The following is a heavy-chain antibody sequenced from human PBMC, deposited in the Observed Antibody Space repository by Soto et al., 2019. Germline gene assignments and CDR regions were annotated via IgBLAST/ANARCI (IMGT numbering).Heavy chain of an antibody. D-gene: IGHD2-2*01. Sequence: PRGSLRISCASSVFTFTIYGMHWVRQAPGKGLDCVSVISYDGSNKYYADSVKGRFTISRDNSKNTLYLDMTSLRGEDTAVYYCAKIRNYCTSTTCPHYYYPMDVWGQGTTVTVSS. V-gene: IGHV3-30*18. J-gene: IGHJ6*01. CDR3: AKIRNYCTSTTCPHYYYPMDV. CDR1: VFTFTIYG. CDR2: ISYDGSNK.